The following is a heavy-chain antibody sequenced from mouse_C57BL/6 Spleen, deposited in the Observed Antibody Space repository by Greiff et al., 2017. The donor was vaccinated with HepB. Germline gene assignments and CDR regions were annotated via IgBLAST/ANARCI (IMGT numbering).Heavy chain of an antibody. CDR2: IDPSDSYT. V-gene: IGHV1-69*01. J-gene: IGHJ4*01. D-gene: IGHD1-1*01. CDR3: ARGSYGSSRYAMDY. Sequence: QVQLQQPGAELVMPGASVKLSCKASGYTFTSYWMHWVKQRPGQGLEWIGEIDPSDSYTNYNQKFKGKSTLTVDKSSSTAYMQLSSLTSEDSAVYYCARGSYGSSRYAMDYWGQGTSVTVSS. CDR1: GYTFTSYW.